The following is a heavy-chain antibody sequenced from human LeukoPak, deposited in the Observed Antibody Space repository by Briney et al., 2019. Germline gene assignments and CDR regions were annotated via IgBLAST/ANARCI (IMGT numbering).Heavy chain of an antibody. Sequence: PSETLSLTCTVSGGSISSYHWSWIRQPAGKGLEWIGRIYTSGGTNYNPSLKSRVTMSVDTSKNQFSLKLSSVTAADTAVYYCARDWQWLRPNGWFDPWGQGTLVTVSS. CDR3: ARDWQWLRPNGWFDP. J-gene: IGHJ5*02. CDR1: GGSISSYH. CDR2: IYTSGGT. D-gene: IGHD6-19*01. V-gene: IGHV4-4*07.